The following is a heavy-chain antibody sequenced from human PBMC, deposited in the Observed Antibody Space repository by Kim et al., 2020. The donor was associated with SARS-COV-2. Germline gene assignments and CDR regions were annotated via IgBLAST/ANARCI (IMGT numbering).Heavy chain of an antibody. Sequence: GGSLRLSCAASGFTFSSYGMHWVRQAPGKGLEWVAVIWYDGSNKYYADSVKGRFTISRDNSKNTLYLQMNSLRAEDTAVYYCAKERGGYDPRLYYYGMDVWGQGTTVTVSS. J-gene: IGHJ6*02. V-gene: IGHV3-33*06. CDR2: IWYDGSNK. D-gene: IGHD5-12*01. CDR1: GFTFSSYG. CDR3: AKERGGYDPRLYYYGMDV.